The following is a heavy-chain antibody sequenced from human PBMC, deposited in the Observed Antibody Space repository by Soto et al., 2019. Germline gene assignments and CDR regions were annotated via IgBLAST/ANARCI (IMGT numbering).Heavy chain of an antibody. V-gene: IGHV4-59*01. D-gene: IGHD2-2*01. Sequence: AETLAPSCAVSIRSLNNYYWTGIRQSPGKGLEWIGFVYYSGTTNYNPSLKSRVTISLHTSKSQFSLRLSSVTAADTAVYYCARAPRDAIPDDWGQGTLVTVAS. CDR1: IRSLNNYY. CDR3: ARAPRDAIPDD. CDR2: VYYSGTT. J-gene: IGHJ4*02.